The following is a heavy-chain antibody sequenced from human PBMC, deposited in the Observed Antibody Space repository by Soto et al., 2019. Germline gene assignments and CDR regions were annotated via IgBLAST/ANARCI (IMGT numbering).Heavy chain of an antibody. CDR1: GFTFSDYY. CDR2: ISSSGTGI. Sequence: PGGSLRLSCAASGFTFSDYYMTWIRQAPGKGLEWVSYISSSGTGIYYADSVKARFTISRDNAKNSLYLQMNSLRAEDTAVYYCARAYSDAFDIWGQQGTMVTVSS. CDR3: ARAYSDAFDI. V-gene: IGHV3-11*01. D-gene: IGHD2-15*01. J-gene: IGHJ3*02.